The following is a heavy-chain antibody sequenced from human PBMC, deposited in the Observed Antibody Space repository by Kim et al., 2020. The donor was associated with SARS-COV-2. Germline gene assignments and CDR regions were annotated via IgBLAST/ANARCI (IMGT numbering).Heavy chain of an antibody. CDR1: GGSISSYY. CDR3: ARDRRIVGATFVYRHWYFDL. CDR2: IDDSGST. J-gene: IGHJ2*01. D-gene: IGHD1-26*01. Sequence: SETLSLTCTVSGGSISSYYWSWIRQPPGKGLEWIGYIDDSGSTNHNPSLKSRVTISVDTSKNQFSLRLSSVTAADTAVYYCARDRRIVGATFVYRHWYFDLWGRGTLVTVSS. V-gene: IGHV4-59*01.